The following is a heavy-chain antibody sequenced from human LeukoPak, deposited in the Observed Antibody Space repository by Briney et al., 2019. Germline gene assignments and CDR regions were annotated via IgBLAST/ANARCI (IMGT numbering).Heavy chain of an antibody. Sequence: PGGSLRLSCAASGFTFSSYAMRWVRQAPGKGLEWVSSISSSSSYIYYADSVKGRFTISRDNAKNSLYLQMNSLRAEDTAVYYCARDSPYYYDSSGYYPHHPPDYWGQGTLVTVSS. J-gene: IGHJ4*02. CDR1: GFTFSSYA. CDR3: ARDSPYYYDSSGYYPHHPPDY. CDR2: ISSSSSYI. V-gene: IGHV3-21*01. D-gene: IGHD3-22*01.